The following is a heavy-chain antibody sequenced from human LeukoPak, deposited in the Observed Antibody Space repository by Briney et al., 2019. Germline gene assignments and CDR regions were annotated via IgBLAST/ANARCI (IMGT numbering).Heavy chain of an antibody. CDR1: GFTVSSNY. D-gene: IGHD5-24*01. CDR3: ARWPEMATTYYFDY. Sequence: GGSLRLSCAASGFTVSSNYMSWVRQAPGKGLEWVSVIYSGGSTYYADSVKGRFTISRGNSKNTLYLQMNSLRAEDTAVYYCARWPEMATTYYFDYWGQGTLVTVSS. CDR2: IYSGGST. V-gene: IGHV3-53*01. J-gene: IGHJ4*02.